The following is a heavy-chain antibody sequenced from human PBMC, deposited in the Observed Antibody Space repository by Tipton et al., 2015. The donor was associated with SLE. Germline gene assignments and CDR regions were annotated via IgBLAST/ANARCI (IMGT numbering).Heavy chain of an antibody. CDR2: IYYSGST. D-gene: IGHD1-1*01. CDR1: GGSISSYY. V-gene: IGHV4-59*01. J-gene: IGHJ6*02. Sequence: TLSLTCTVSGGSISSYYWSWIRQPPGKGLEWIGYIYYSGSTNYNPSLKSRVTISVDTSKNQFSLNLSSVTAAHTAVYYCARETTGDTYYYYGIVGGGQGTPATVSS. CDR3: ARETTGDTYYYYGIVG.